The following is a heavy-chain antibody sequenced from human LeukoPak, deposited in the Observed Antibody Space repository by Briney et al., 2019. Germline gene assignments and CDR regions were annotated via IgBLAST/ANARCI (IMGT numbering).Heavy chain of an antibody. Sequence: SETLSLTCAVSGGSLSGNYWSWIRQPPGKGLEWIGEINHSGSTNYNPSLKSRVTISVDTSKNQFSLKLSSVTAADTAVYYCARGRSTPHYYYGMDVWGQGTTVTVSS. CDR1: GGSLSGNY. J-gene: IGHJ6*02. CDR3: ARGRSTPHYYYGMDV. D-gene: IGHD2-2*01. V-gene: IGHV4-34*01. CDR2: INHSGST.